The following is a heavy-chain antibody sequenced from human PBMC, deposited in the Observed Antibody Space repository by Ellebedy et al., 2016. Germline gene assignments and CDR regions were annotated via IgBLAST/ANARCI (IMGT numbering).Heavy chain of an antibody. CDR2: ISSSSSTI. V-gene: IGHV3-48*01. CDR1: GFTFSSYS. D-gene: IGHD5-12*01. J-gene: IGHJ6*02. Sequence: GESLKISCAASGFTFSSYSMNWVRQAPGKGLEWVSYISSSSSTIYYADSVKGRFTISRDNAKNSLYLQMNSLRAEDTAVYYCARRSSSPVDMYYYGMDVWGQGTTVTVSS. CDR3: ARRSSSPVDMYYYGMDV.